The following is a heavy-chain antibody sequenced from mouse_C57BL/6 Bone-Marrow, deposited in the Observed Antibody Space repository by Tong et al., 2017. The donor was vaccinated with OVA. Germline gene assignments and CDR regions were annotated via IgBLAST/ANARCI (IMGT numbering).Heavy chain of an antibody. CDR1: GYSITSGYY. V-gene: IGHV3-6*01. CDR3: ARKGYSYYYGSSYYAMDY. Sequence: EVQLQESGPGLVKPSQSLSLTCSVTGYSITSGYYWNWIRQFPGNKLEWMGYISYDGSNNYNPSLKNRISITRDTSKNQFFLKLNSVTTEDTATYYCARKGYSYYYGSSYYAMDYWGQGTSVTVSS. CDR2: ISYDGSN. D-gene: IGHD1-1*01. J-gene: IGHJ4*01.